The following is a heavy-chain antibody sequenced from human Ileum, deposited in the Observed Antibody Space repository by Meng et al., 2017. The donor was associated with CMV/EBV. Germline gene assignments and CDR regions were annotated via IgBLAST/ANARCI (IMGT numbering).Heavy chain of an antibody. V-gene: IGHV1-3*01. D-gene: IGHD1-14*01. CDR1: GYTFVSYT. Sequence: CKTSGYTFVSYTLHWLRQAPGQTLEWMGSINAGNGNRQYSENFQGRVIIARDTSASATYMELSSLRSEDTAVYYCARHHGLEDYFFDYWGQGTLVTVSS. CDR3: ARHHGLEDYFFDY. J-gene: IGHJ4*02. CDR2: INAGNGNR.